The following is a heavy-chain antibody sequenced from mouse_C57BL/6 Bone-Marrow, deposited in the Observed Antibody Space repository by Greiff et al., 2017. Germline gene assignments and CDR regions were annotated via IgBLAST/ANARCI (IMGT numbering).Heavy chain of an antibody. J-gene: IGHJ2*01. CDR3: SRSVYDYGAVFDD. CDR1: GYTFTDYN. CDR2: INPNNGGT. Sequence: EVQLQQSGPELVKPGASVKIPCKASGYTFTDYNMDWVKQSHGQSLEWIGDINPNNGGTIYNQKFKGKATLTVDKSSSTAYMELRSLTSEDTADNDCSRSVYDYGAVFDDWGQGTTLTVSS. V-gene: IGHV1-18*01. D-gene: IGHD2-4*01.